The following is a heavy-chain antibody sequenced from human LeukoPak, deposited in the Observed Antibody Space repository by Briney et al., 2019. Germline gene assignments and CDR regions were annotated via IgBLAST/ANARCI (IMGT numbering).Heavy chain of an antibody. CDR3: ARAPYYYVSGSYFGN. CDR1: GYSMSSGYY. V-gene: IGHV4-38-2*01. Sequence: SETLSLTCGVSGYSMSSGYYWGWLRQPPGKGLEWIGSISHNGNIYYNPSLKSRVTISLDTSKNQFSLKLSSVTAADTAVYYCARAPYYYVSGSYFGNWGQATLVTVSS. D-gene: IGHD3-10*01. CDR2: ISHNGNI. J-gene: IGHJ4*02.